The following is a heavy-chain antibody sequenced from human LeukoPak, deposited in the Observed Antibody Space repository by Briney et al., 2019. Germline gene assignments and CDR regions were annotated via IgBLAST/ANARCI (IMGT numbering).Heavy chain of an antibody. CDR2: IKQDGSEK. D-gene: IGHD1-26*01. CDR1: GVTFSSYW. V-gene: IGHV3-7*01. Sequence: GGSLRLSCAASGVTFSSYWMSWVRHAPGKGLEWVANIKQDGSEKYYVDSVKGRFTISRDNAKNSLYLQMNSLRAEDTAVYYCAKDGISMAYFYYMDVWGKGTTVTVSS. J-gene: IGHJ6*03. CDR3: AKDGISMAYFYYMDV.